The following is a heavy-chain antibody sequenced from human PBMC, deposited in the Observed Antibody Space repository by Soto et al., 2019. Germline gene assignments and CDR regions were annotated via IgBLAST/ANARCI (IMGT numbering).Heavy chain of an antibody. D-gene: IGHD2-15*01. Sequence: GKGLEWVGRIKSKTDGGTTDYAAPVKGRFTISRDDSKNTLYLQMNSLKTEDTAVYYCTTDIVVVVAATPGSWFDPWGQGTLVTVSS. CDR3: TTDIVVVVAATPGSWFDP. J-gene: IGHJ5*02. V-gene: IGHV3-15*01. CDR2: IKSKTDGGTT.